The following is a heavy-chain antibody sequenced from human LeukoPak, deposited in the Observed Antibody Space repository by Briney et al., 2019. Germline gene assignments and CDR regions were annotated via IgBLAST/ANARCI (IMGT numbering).Heavy chain of an antibody. D-gene: IGHD1-26*01. Sequence: SETLSLTCTVSGGSISSYYWSWIRQPAGKGLEWIGRIYTSGSTNYNPSLKSRVTMSVDTSKNQFSLKLSSVTAADTAVYYCARPSGGDSGSYEEANWFDPWGQGTLVTVSS. V-gene: IGHV4-4*07. CDR2: IYTSGST. CDR1: GGSISSYY. J-gene: IGHJ5*02. CDR3: ARPSGGDSGSYEEANWFDP.